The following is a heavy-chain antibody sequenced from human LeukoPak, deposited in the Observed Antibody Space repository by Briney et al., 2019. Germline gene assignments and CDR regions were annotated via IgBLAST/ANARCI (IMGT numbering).Heavy chain of an antibody. CDR1: GFTFISFA. J-gene: IGHJ5*02. D-gene: IGHD6-25*01. Sequence: PGGSLRLSCSASGFTFISFAMHWVRQAPGKGLKYVSAISTTGTTTYYTDSVKGRFTISRDNSKNTLYLQMSRLRPEDTAVYYCVKDPGGAGNHWGQGVLVTVSS. CDR3: VKDPGGAGNH. V-gene: IGHV3-64D*09. CDR2: ISTTGTTT.